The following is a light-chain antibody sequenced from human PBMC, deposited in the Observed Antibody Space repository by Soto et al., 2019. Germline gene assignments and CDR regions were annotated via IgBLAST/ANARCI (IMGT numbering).Light chain of an antibody. CDR1: QSVSSY. Sequence: EIVLTQSPATLSLSPGERATLSCGASQSVSSYLAWYQQKPGQAPRLLIYDASNRATGIPARFSGSGSGTDFTLTISSLEPEDFAVYYCQQRSNWRGTFGQGTKV. J-gene: IGKJ1*01. CDR3: QQRSNWRGT. CDR2: DAS. V-gene: IGKV3-11*01.